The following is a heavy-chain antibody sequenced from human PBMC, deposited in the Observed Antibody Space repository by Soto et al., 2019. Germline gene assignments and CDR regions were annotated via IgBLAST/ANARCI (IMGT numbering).Heavy chain of an antibody. CDR3: AREEYYYDSSGYHRDAFDI. D-gene: IGHD3-22*01. J-gene: IGHJ3*02. Sequence: QVQLQESGPGLVKPSQTLSLTCTVSGGSISSGGYYWSWIRQHPGKGLEWIGYIYYRGSTYYNPSIKGRVTISVATSKTQFSLKLSSVTAADTAVYYCAREEYYYDSSGYHRDAFDIWGQGTMVTVSS. CDR1: GGSISSGGYY. CDR2: IYYRGST. V-gene: IGHV4-31*03.